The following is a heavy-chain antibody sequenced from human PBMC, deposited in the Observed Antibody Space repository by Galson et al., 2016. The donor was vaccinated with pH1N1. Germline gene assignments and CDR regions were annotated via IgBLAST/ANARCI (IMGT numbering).Heavy chain of an antibody. CDR3: AKDRDSSGPKHHNYYGMDI. D-gene: IGHD3-22*01. CDR1: GFTFSRYG. CDR2: ISYDGRNE. J-gene: IGHJ6*02. Sequence: SLRLSCAASGFTFSRYGMHWVRQTPGKGLEWVAVISYDGRNEYYADSVKGRFTISRDNSRSTLYLQLNSLRGDDTAVYYCAKDRDSSGPKHHNYYGMDIWGRGTTVTVSS. V-gene: IGHV3-30*18.